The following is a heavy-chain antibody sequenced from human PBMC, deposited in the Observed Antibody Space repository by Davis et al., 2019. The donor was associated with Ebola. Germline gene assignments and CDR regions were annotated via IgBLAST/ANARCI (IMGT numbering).Heavy chain of an antibody. Sequence: GGSLRLSCKGSGYTFTSYWIAWVRQMPGKGLEWMGIIYPGDSDTRYSPSFQGQVTISVDKSISTAYLQWSSLKASDSAMYYCARRARPDISGYYFFDFWGQGTQVTVSS. V-gene: IGHV5-51*01. CDR1: GYTFTSYW. CDR2: IYPGDSDT. CDR3: ARRARPDISGYYFFDF. D-gene: IGHD3-22*01. J-gene: IGHJ4*02.